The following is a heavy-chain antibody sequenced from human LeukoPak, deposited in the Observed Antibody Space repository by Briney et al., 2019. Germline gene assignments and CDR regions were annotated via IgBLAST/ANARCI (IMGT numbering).Heavy chain of an antibody. D-gene: IGHD6-13*01. CDR1: GYTFTSYV. CDR2: ISAYNGNT. V-gene: IGHV1-18*01. J-gene: IGHJ4*02. CDR3: AREGYSSSWNYFDY. Sequence: ASVKVSCKASGYTFTSYVINWVRQAPGQGLGGMGWISAYNGNTNYAQKLQGRVTMTTDTSTSTAYMELRSLRSDDTAVYYCAREGYSSSWNYFDYWGQGALVTVSS.